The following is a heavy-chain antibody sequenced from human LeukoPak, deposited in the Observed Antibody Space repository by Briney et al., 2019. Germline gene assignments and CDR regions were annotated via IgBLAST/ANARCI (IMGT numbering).Heavy chain of an antibody. J-gene: IGHJ4*02. Sequence: GDSLKISCQASGYDFFVYWIGWVRQMPGKGLEWMGIIYPRDSDTRIRPSLEGRFTMSVDKSFTIAYLQLTSLKASDSAIYYCVRQGLVDSGGHIDYWGLGTQVTVSS. CDR2: IYPRDSDT. CDR1: GYDFFVYW. CDR3: VRQGLVDSGGHIDY. D-gene: IGHD3-22*01. V-gene: IGHV5-51*01.